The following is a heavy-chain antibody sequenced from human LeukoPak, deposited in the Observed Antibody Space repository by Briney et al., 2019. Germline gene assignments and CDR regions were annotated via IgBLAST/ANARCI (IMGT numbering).Heavy chain of an antibody. D-gene: IGHD4-17*01. CDR1: DDSISSTNW. J-gene: IGHJ4*02. V-gene: IGHV4-4*02. CDR3: ARGLVTTGRSSFDN. CDR2: IYHTGST. Sequence: SETLSLTCAVSDDSISSTNWWHWVRQPPGKGLEWIGEIYHTGSTNNNPSLTSRVTISVDKSKNQFSLKLGSVTAADTAVYYCARGLVTTGRSSFDNWGQGTLVTVSS.